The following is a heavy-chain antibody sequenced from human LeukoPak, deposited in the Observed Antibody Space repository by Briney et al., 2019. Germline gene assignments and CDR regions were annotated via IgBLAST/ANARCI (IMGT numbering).Heavy chain of an antibody. J-gene: IGHJ4*02. CDR3: AHRRRLISASFFFDY. CDR2: IYWDDDR. V-gene: IGHV2-5*02. CDR1: GFSLNTSGVG. D-gene: IGHD1-26*01. Sequence: SGPTLVKPTQTLTLTCTFSGFSLNTSGVGVGCIRQPPGKALERLAIIYWDDDRRYKPSLKSRLTITKDTSKNQIVLTVTNMDPVDTATYYCAHRRRLISASFFFDYWGQGTLVTVSS.